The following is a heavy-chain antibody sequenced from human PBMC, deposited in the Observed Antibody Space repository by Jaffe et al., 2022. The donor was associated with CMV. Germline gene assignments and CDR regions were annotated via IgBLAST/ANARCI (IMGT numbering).Heavy chain of an antibody. CDR3: AKVSLELRQEIYYYYGMDV. CDR1: GFTFSSYA. Sequence: EVQLLESGGGLVQPGGSLRLSCAASGFTFSSYAMSWVRQAPGKGLEWVSAISGSGGSTYYADSVKGRFTISRDNSKNTLYLQMNSLRAEDTAVYYCAKVSLELRQEIYYYYGMDVWGQGTTVTVSS. D-gene: IGHD1-7*01. V-gene: IGHV3-23*01. J-gene: IGHJ6*02. CDR2: ISGSGGST.